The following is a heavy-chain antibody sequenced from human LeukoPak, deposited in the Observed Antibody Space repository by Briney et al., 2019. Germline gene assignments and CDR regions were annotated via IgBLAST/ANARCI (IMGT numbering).Heavy chain of an antibody. V-gene: IGHV3-30*18. CDR3: AKGTGSYDRYYYYGMDV. CDR1: GFTFSSYG. D-gene: IGHD3-10*01. Sequence: HSGGSLRLSCAASGFTFSSYGMHWVRQAPGKGLEWVAVISYDGSNKYYADSVKGRFTISRDNPKNTLYLQMNSLRAEDTAVYYCAKGTGSYDRYYYYGMDVWGKGTTVTVSS. J-gene: IGHJ6*04. CDR2: ISYDGSNK.